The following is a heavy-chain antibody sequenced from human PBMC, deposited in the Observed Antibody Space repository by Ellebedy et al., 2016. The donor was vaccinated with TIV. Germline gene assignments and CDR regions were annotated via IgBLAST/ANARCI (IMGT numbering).Heavy chain of an antibody. CDR3: ATLSGYGA. D-gene: IGHD5-12*01. CDR1: GYSISSGYY. CDR2: IYHSGST. V-gene: IGHV4-38-2*02. J-gene: IGHJ4*02. Sequence: SETLSLXCTVSGYSISSGYYWGWIRQPPGKGLEWIGSIYHSGSTYYNPSLKSRVTISVDTSKNQFSLKLSSVTAADTAVYYCATLSGYGAWGQGTLVTVSS.